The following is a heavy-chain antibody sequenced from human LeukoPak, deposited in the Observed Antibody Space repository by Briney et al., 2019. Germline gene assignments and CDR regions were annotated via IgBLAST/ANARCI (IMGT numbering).Heavy chain of an antibody. V-gene: IGHV3-30-3*01. CDR1: GFTFSSYP. CDR2: ISYDGSSR. D-gene: IGHD4-23*01. J-gene: IGHJ4*02. Sequence: GGSLRLSCAASGFTFSSYPMHWVRQAPGKGLEWVAVISYDGSSRYYIDSVKGRFTISRDNSKNTLYLQMNSLRAEDTAVYYCARDLSGNSYFDYWGQGTLVTVSS. CDR3: ARDLSGNSYFDY.